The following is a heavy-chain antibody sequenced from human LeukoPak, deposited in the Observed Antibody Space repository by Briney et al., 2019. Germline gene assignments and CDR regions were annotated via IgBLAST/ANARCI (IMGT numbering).Heavy chain of an antibody. V-gene: IGHV3-74*03. CDR1: GFTFSSYW. D-gene: IGHD2-15*01. J-gene: IGHJ5*02. CDR2: INTDASSI. Sequence: GGSLRLSCAGSGFTFSSYWMHWVRQAPGKGLVWVSRINTDASSITYADSVKGRFTISRDNAKSTLYLQMNSLRDEDTAVYYCARDGYCSGGICFGLDLWGQGNLVTVSS. CDR3: ARDGYCSGGICFGLDL.